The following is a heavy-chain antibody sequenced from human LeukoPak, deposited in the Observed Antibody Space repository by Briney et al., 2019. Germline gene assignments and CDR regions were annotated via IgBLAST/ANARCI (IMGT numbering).Heavy chain of an antibody. Sequence: SETLSLTCSVSGGSISSHYWSWIRQPPGRGLEWIGYISYSGSTNYSPSLKSRVIISVDTSKNQFSLKLSSVTAADTAVYYCARHWGSYGARFDPWGQGTLVNVS. CDR2: ISYSGST. CDR3: ARHWGSYGARFDP. CDR1: GGSISSHY. V-gene: IGHV4-59*08. J-gene: IGHJ5*02. D-gene: IGHD3-16*01.